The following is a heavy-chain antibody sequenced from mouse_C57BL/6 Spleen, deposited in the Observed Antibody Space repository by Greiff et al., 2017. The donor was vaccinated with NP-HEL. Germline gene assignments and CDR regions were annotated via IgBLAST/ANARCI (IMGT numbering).Heavy chain of an antibody. Sequence: EVKLVESGPGLVKPSQSLSLTCSVTGYSITSGYYWNWIRQFPGNKLEWMGYISYDGSNNYNPSLKNRISITRDTSKNQFFLKLNSVTTEDTATYYCAREYYGSRGYFDVWGTGTTVTVSS. CDR1: GYSITSGYY. V-gene: IGHV3-6*01. CDR2: ISYDGSN. D-gene: IGHD1-1*01. J-gene: IGHJ1*03. CDR3: AREYYGSRGYFDV.